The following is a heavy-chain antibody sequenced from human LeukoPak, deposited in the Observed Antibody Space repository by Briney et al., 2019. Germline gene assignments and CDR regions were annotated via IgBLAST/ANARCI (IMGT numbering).Heavy chain of an antibody. CDR3: ATHGDSSGYYSDS. D-gene: IGHD3-22*01. Sequence: GGSLRLSCATSGFPFSVFSMNWVRQAPGKGLEWVSSISGNSQYIVYADSLRGRFTISRDNAESSLYLQINSLRAEDTAVYYCATHGDSSGYYSDSWGQGTLDTVSS. CDR2: ISGNSQYI. V-gene: IGHV3-21*01. CDR1: GFPFSVFS. J-gene: IGHJ4*02.